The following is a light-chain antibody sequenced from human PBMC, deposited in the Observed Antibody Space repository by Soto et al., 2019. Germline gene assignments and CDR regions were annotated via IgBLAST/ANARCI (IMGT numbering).Light chain of an antibody. CDR3: QQHNQWPIT. V-gene: IGKV3D-15*01. Sequence: MVMTQSPATLSVSPGARATLYCRASQSVSSYLAWYQQKPGQAPRLLIYGASSRATGIPDRFSGSGSGTDFTLTISRLEPEDFAVYYCQQHNQWPITFGQGTRLEIK. CDR2: GAS. CDR1: QSVSSY. J-gene: IGKJ5*01.